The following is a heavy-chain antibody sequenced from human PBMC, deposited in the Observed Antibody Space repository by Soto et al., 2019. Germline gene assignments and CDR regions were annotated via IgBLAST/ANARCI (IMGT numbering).Heavy chain of an antibody. Sequence: QVQLVQSGAEVKKPGSSVKVSCKASGGTFSSYAISWVRQAPGQGLEWMGGIIPIFGTANYAQKFQGRVTITADESTSTAYMELSSLISEDTAVYYCARDRTVVTPSCCYFDYWGQGTLVTVSS. CDR2: IIPIFGTA. D-gene: IGHD2-21*02. CDR3: ARDRTVVTPSCCYFDY. CDR1: GGTFSSYA. V-gene: IGHV1-69*01. J-gene: IGHJ4*02.